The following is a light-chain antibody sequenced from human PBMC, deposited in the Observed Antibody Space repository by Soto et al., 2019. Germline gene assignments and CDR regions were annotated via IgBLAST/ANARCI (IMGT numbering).Light chain of an antibody. Sequence: EIVMTQSPATLSVSPGERATLSCRASQSISSELAWYQQRPGQPPRLLIYGASTRATGVPDRFTGSGSGSDFTLTISGLQSEDFAVYYCQQAHNWPLTFGQGTRLEI. CDR2: GAS. V-gene: IGKV3-15*01. J-gene: IGKJ2*01. CDR1: QSISSE. CDR3: QQAHNWPLT.